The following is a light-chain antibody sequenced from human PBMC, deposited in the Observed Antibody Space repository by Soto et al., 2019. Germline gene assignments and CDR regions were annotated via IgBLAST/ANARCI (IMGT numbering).Light chain of an antibody. V-gene: IGKV1-39*01. CDR3: QQSYSNPTWT. J-gene: IGKJ1*01. CDR2: DSS. Sequence: DFHMTQSPPCVSXKVWDRISXXXXXSQSISTYLNWYQQKPGEAPTLLVYDSSTLQSGVPSRFSGSGFGAEFTLTVSSLQPEDFATYYCQQSYSNPTWTFGQGTKVDIK. CDR1: QSISTY.